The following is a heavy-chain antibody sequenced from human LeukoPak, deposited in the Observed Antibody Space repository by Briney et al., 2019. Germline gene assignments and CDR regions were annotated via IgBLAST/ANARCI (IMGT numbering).Heavy chain of an antibody. CDR2: IRYDGSNK. CDR1: GFTFSSYG. CDR3: AKIAGTKNY. D-gene: IGHD1-7*01. Sequence: PGGSLRLSCAASGFTFSSYGMHWVRQAPGKGLEWVAFIRYDGSNKYYADSVKGRFTISRDNSKNTLYLQINSLRAEDTAVYYCAKIAGTKNYWGQGTLVTVSS. J-gene: IGHJ4*02. V-gene: IGHV3-30*02.